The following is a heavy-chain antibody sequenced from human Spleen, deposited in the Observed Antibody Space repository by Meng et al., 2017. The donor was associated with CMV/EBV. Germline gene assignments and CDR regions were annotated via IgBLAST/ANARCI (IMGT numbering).Heavy chain of an antibody. D-gene: IGHD3-3*01. V-gene: IGHV4-61*01. J-gene: IGHJ4*02. CDR1: GGSVSSGSYY. CDR3: ARGSGFLEHPQN. CDR2: IYYSEST. Sequence: SETLSLTCTVSGGSVSSGSYYWSWIRQPPGKGLEWIGYIYYSESTNYNPSLKSRVTISVDTSKNQYSLKLSSVTAADTAVYYCARGSGFLEHPQNWGQGTLVTFSS.